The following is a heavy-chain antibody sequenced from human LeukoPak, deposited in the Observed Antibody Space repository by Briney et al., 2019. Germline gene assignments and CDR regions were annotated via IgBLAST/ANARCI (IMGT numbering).Heavy chain of an antibody. J-gene: IGHJ4*02. CDR2: INHSGST. Sequence: PSETLSLTCAVYGGSFSGYYWSWIRQPPGKGLEWIGDINHSGSTNYNPSLKSRVTISVDTSKNQFSLKLSSVTAADTAVYYCARRGPFWSGKPQFDYWGQGTLVTVSS. D-gene: IGHD3-3*01. CDR1: GGSFSGYY. V-gene: IGHV4-34*01. CDR3: ARRGPFWSGKPQFDY.